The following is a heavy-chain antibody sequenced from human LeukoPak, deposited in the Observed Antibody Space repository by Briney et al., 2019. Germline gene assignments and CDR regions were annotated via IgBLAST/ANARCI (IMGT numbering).Heavy chain of an antibody. D-gene: IGHD3-3*01. J-gene: IGHJ4*02. CDR3: ARRPPPDFWSGYFDY. CDR1: GGSISSSSYY. Sequence: PSETLSLTCTVSGGSISSSSYYWGWIRQPPGKGLEWIGSIYYSGSTYYNPSLKSRVNISVDTSKNQFSLKLSSVTAADTAVYYCARRPPPDFWSGYFDYWGQGTLVTVSS. V-gene: IGHV4-39*01. CDR2: IYYSGST.